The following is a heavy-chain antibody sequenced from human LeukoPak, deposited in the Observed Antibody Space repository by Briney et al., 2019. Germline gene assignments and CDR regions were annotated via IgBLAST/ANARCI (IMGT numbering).Heavy chain of an antibody. CDR1: GFTLSTNA. CDR2: ISGSGAST. V-gene: IGHV3-23*01. Sequence: GGSLRLSCLTSGFTLSTNAMSWVRQAPGKGLEWISGISGSGASTYYADSVRGRFTISRDTSKNTLYMQMNNLRAEDTAVYYCVKGFHFDWWGQGTLVTVSS. CDR3: VKGFHFDW. J-gene: IGHJ4*02.